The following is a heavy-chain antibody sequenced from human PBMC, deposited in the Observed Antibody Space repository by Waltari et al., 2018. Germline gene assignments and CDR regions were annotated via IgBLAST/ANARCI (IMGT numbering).Heavy chain of an antibody. V-gene: IGHV4-61*03. D-gene: IGHD2-21*01. CDR3: AKSPRKVGPYYYYGMDV. J-gene: IGHJ6*02. CDR2: IYFSGSP. Sequence: IRQPPGKGLEWIGYIYFSGSPDYNPSLKSRVTISIDTSMTHFSLRLTSVTAADTAVYYCAKSPRKVGPYYYYGMDVWGQGTTVTVSS.